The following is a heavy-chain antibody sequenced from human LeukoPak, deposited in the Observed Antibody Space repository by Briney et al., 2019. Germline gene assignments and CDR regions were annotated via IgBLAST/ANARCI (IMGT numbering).Heavy chain of an antibody. J-gene: IGHJ3*02. CDR2: ISSPGSTI. CDR1: GFTFSTYE. Sequence: PGGSLRLSCAASGFTFSTYEMNRVRQAPGKGLEWISYISSPGSTIYYADSVKGRFTISRDNSKNTLYLQMNSLRAEDTAVYYCARDSAAWFGELRNAFDIWGQGTMVTVSS. D-gene: IGHD3-10*01. V-gene: IGHV3-48*03. CDR3: ARDSAAWFGELRNAFDI.